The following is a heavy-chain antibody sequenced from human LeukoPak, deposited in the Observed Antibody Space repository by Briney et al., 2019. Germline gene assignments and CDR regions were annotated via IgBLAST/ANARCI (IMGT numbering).Heavy chain of an antibody. Sequence: SETLSLTCSVSGASVSGSAYYWGWIRQPPGKGLEWIGNIYYTGSTYYNASLKSRVTISIDTSKNQFSLKLNSVTAADTAVYYCAKSGGYGLIDYWGQGTLVTVSS. CDR1: GASVSGSAYY. CDR3: AKSGGYGLIDY. CDR2: IYYTGST. J-gene: IGHJ4*02. V-gene: IGHV4-39*01. D-gene: IGHD1-26*01.